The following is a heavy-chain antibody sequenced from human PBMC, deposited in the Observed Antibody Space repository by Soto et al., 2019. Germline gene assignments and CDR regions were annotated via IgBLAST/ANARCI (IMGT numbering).Heavy chain of an antibody. J-gene: IGHJ4*02. V-gene: IGHV3-64D*06. CDR2: ISSNGGST. CDR3: VKILQYSYGLPH. D-gene: IGHD5-18*01. CDR1: GFTFSRYA. Sequence: EVQLVESGGGLVQPGGSLRLSCSASGFTFSRYAMHWVRQAPGKGLEYVSVISSNGGSTYYADSVKGRFTISRDNSKNTLYLQMSSLRAEDTAVYYCVKILQYSYGLPHWGQGTLVTVSS.